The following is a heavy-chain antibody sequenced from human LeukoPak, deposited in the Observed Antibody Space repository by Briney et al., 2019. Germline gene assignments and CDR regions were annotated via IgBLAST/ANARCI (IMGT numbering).Heavy chain of an antibody. D-gene: IGHD6-13*01. Sequence: SETPSLTCAVSGYSISSGYYWGWIRQPPGKGLESIGSIYHSGSTYYNPSLKSRVTISVDTSKNQFSLKLSSVTAADTAVYYCARDKKSVSSSWYYYGMDVWGKGTTVTVSS. V-gene: IGHV4-38-2*02. CDR1: GYSISSGYY. CDR3: ARDKKSVSSSWYYYGMDV. CDR2: IYHSGST. J-gene: IGHJ6*04.